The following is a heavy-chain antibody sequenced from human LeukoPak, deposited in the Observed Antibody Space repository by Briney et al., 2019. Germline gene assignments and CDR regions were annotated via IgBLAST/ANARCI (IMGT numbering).Heavy chain of an antibody. Sequence: SETLSLTCAVYGGSFSGYYWSWVRQPPGKGLEWIGEINHSGSTNYNPPLKSRVTISVDTSKNQFSLKLSSVTAADTAVYYCARGVGSRDYWGQGTLVTVSS. CDR3: ARGVGSRDY. CDR2: INHSGST. D-gene: IGHD1-26*01. CDR1: GGSFSGYY. V-gene: IGHV4-34*01. J-gene: IGHJ4*02.